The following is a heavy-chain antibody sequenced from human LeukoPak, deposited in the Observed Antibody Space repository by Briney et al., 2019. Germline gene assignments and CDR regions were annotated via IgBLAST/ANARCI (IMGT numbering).Heavy chain of an antibody. CDR1: GYSTNNYW. J-gene: IGHJ5*02. CDR2: IYPADSDI. Sequence: GESLKVSCKGSGYSTNNYWIAWVRQMPGKGLEWMGIIYPADSDIRYSPSFQGQVTISADKSISIAYLQWNSLKASDTAMYYCARQEYCSGASCYTWFDPWGQGTLVTVSS. D-gene: IGHD2-15*01. V-gene: IGHV5-51*01. CDR3: ARQEYCSGASCYTWFDP.